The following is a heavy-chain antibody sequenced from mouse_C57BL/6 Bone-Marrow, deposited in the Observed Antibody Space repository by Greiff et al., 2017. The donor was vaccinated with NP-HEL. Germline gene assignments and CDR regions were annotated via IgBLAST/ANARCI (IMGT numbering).Heavy chain of an antibody. CDR2: ISYSGST. J-gene: IGHJ3*01. Sequence: EVKVVESGPGMVKPSQSLSLTCTVTGYSITSGYDWHWIRHFPGNQLEWMGYISYSGSTNYNPSLKRRISITHDTSKNHFFLKLNSVTTEDTATYYCARDSNWGFAYWGQGTLVTVSA. CDR1: GYSITSGYD. D-gene: IGHD4-1*01. V-gene: IGHV3-1*01. CDR3: ARDSNWGFAY.